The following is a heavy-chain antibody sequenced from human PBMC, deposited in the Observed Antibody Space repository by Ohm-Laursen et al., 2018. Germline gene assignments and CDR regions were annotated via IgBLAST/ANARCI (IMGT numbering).Heavy chain of an antibody. CDR2: ITPSGGST. D-gene: IGHD2-21*02. J-gene: IGHJ4*02. V-gene: IGHV1-46*01. Sequence: GASVKVSCKISGYTFTSYFMYWVRQAPGQGLEWMAIITPSGGSTSFAQKFQGRVTMTRDTSTSTVYMELSSLRSEDTAVYYCARSIGTLTAIDYWDQGTLVTVSS. CDR1: GYTFTSYF. CDR3: ARSIGTLTAIDY.